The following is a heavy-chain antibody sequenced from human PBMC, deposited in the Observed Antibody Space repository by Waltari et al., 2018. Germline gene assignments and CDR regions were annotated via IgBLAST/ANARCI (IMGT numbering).Heavy chain of an antibody. CDR1: GGSISSSSYY. CDR3: ARRYYGSRYYYYGMDV. J-gene: IGHJ6*02. V-gene: IGHV4-39*01. D-gene: IGHD3-10*01. Sequence: QLQLQESGPGLVKPSETLSLTCTVSGGSISSSSYYWGWIRQPPGKGLEWIGSIYYSGSTYDHPSLKRRITISVDTAKNQSSLKLSSVTAADTAVYYCARRYYGSRYYYYGMDVWGQGTTVTVSS. CDR2: IYYSGST.